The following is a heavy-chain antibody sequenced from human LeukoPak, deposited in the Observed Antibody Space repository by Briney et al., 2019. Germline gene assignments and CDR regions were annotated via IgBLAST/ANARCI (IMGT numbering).Heavy chain of an antibody. CDR2: ISGSGGST. Sequence: GGSLRLSCAASGFTFSSYAMSWVRQAPGKGLEWVSAISGSGGSTYYADSVKGRFTISRDNAKNTLYLQMNSLRAEDTAVYYCATLYGGSLDYWGQGTLVTVSS. V-gene: IGHV3-23*01. CDR3: ATLYGGSLDY. J-gene: IGHJ4*02. CDR1: GFTFSSYA. D-gene: IGHD5-12*01.